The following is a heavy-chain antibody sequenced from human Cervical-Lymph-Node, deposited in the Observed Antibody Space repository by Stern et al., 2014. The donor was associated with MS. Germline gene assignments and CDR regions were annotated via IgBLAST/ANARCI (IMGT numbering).Heavy chain of an antibody. CDR1: EFSFSSFG. CDR3: ARSMKPYAMDV. J-gene: IGHJ6*02. D-gene: IGHD1-14*01. Sequence: QVQLVESGGGVVQPGRSLRLSCAASEFSFSSFGMHWVRQAPGQGLEWVAVIWHDGSNENYSDSVKGRLTISRDNSKNTLYLQMNSLRAEDTAVYYCARSMKPYAMDVWGQGTTVTVS. CDR2: IWHDGSNE. V-gene: IGHV3-33*01.